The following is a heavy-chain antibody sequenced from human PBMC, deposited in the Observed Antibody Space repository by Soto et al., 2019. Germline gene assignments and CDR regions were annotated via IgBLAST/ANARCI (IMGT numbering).Heavy chain of an antibody. CDR2: ISYDGSNK. Sequence: AGSLRLSCAASGFTFSSYGMHWVRQAPGKGLEWVAVISYDGSNKYYADSVKGRFTISRDNSKNTLYLQMNSLRAEDTAVYYCAKDGRGYFDYWGQGTLVTVSS. J-gene: IGHJ4*02. CDR3: AKDGRGYFDY. CDR1: GFTFSSYG. V-gene: IGHV3-30*18.